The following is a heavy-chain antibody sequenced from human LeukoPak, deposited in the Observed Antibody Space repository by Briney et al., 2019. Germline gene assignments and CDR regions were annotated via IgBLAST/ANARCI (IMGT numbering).Heavy chain of an antibody. CDR1: GGSFSGYY. Sequence: SETLSLTCAVYGGSFSGYYWSWIRQPPGKGLEWIGEINHSGSTNYNPSLKSRVTISVDTSKNQSSLKLSSVTAADTAVYYCARPYYGSGSFDAFDIWGQGTMVTVSS. CDR3: ARPYYGSGSFDAFDI. D-gene: IGHD3-10*01. J-gene: IGHJ3*02. CDR2: INHSGST. V-gene: IGHV4-34*01.